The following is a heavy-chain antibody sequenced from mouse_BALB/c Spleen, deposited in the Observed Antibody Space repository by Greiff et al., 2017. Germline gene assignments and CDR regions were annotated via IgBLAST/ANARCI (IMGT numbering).Heavy chain of an antibody. J-gene: IGHJ2*01. CDR3: ARLRNWDT. Sequence: EVQLQQSGPELMKPGASVKISCKASGYSFTSYYMHWVKQSHGKSLEWIGYIDPFNGGTSYNQKFKGKATLTVDKSSSTAYMHLSSLTSEDSAVYYCARLRNWDTWGQGTTLTVSS. CDR1: GYSFTSYY. CDR2: IDPFNGGT. D-gene: IGHD4-1*01. V-gene: IGHV1-28*01.